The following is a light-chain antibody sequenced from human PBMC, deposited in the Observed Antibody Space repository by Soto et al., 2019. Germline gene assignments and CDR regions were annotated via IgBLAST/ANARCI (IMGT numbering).Light chain of an antibody. CDR1: QSVGTN. CDR2: GAS. V-gene: IGKV3-15*01. CDR3: HQYTHWPSCT. Sequence: EIVMTQSPATLSVSPGERATLSCRASQSVGTNVAWYQQKPGQAPRLLIFGASTRATGIPARFSGTGSGTEFTLTISSLQSEDFALYYCHQYTHWPSCTFGQGTKVDIK. J-gene: IGKJ2*02.